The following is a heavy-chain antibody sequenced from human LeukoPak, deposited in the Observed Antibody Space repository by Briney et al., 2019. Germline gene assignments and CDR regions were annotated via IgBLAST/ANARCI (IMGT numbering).Heavy chain of an antibody. D-gene: IGHD6-19*01. CDR2: IYSGGST. CDR3: ASYSSGLLDY. J-gene: IGHJ4*02. V-gene: IGHV3-53*01. CDR1: GFTVSSNY. Sequence: PGGSLRLSCAASGFTVSSNYMSWVRQAPGKGLEWVSVIYSGGSTYYADSVKGRFTISRDNSKNTLYLQMNSLRAEDMAVYYCASYSSGLLDYWGQGTLVTVSS.